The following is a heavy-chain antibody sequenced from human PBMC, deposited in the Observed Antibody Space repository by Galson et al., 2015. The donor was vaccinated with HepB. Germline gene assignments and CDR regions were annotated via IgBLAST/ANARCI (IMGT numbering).Heavy chain of an antibody. CDR2: INAGNGNT. CDR3: ARGGEYFDN. D-gene: IGHD4-17*01. V-gene: IGHV1-3*01. CDR1: GYTFTTSA. J-gene: IGHJ4*02. Sequence: SVKVSCKASGYTFTTSAIHWVRQAPGQRLEWMGWINAGNGNTKCSQKFQGRVTIARDTSASTASMELSSLRSEDTAVYYCARGGEYFDNWGQGTLVSVSS.